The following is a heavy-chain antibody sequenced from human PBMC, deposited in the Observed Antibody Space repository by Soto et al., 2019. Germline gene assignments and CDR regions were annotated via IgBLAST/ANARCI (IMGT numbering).Heavy chain of an antibody. J-gene: IGHJ4*02. V-gene: IGHV1-69*12. Sequence: QVQLVQTRAKVKKPGSSVKVSCKASGGTFSSYAISWVRQAPGQGLEWMGGIIPIFGTANYAQKFQGRVTITADESTSTAYIELSSLRSEDTAVYYCARTATRLQSIYYFDYWGQGTLVTVSS. CDR2: IIPIFGTA. CDR3: ARTATRLQSIYYFDY. D-gene: IGHD6-25*01. CDR1: GGTFSSYA.